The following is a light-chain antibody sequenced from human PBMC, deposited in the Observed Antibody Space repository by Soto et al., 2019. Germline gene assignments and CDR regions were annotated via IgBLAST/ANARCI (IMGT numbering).Light chain of an antibody. J-gene: IGLJ1*01. V-gene: IGLV2-11*01. CDR1: SSDVGGYNY. CDR2: DVS. CDR3: CSYAGSSLV. Sequence: QSVLTQPRSVSGSPGQSVTISCTGTSSDVGGYNYVSWYQQHPGKAPKLMIYDVSKRPSRVPDRFSGSKSGNTASLTISGLQAEDEADYYCCSYAGSSLVFGTGTKLTVL.